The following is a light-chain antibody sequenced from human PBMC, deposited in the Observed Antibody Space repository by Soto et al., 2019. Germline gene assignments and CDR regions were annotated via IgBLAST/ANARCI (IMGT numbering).Light chain of an antibody. Sequence: EIVMTPSPATLSVSPGERATLSCRASQSVSSNLAWYQQKPGQAPRLLIYGASTRATGIPARFSDRGSGTEFYLTISGLLSEDFAVYYCQQYNNWPPMYTFGHGTKLEIK. CDR1: QSVSSN. CDR3: QQYNNWPPMYT. CDR2: GAS. J-gene: IGKJ2*01. V-gene: IGKV3-15*01.